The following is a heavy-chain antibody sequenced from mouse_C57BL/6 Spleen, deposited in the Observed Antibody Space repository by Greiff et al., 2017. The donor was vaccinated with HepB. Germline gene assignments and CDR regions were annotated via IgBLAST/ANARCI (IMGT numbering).Heavy chain of an antibody. J-gene: IGHJ2*01. CDR3: ARWLGRYFDY. V-gene: IGHV1-59*01. Sequence: QVQLQQPGAELVRPGTSVKLSCKASGYTFTSYWMHWVKQRPGQGLEWIGVIDPSDSYTNYNQKFKGKATLTVDTSSSTAYMQLSSLTSEDSAVYYCARWLGRYFDYWGQGTTLTVSS. CDR1: GYTFTSYW. CDR2: IDPSDSYT. D-gene: IGHD4-1*01.